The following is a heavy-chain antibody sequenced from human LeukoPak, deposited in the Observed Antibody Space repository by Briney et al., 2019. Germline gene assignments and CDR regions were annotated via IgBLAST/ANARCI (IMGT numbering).Heavy chain of an antibody. J-gene: IGHJ1*01. CDR1: GITVNSNY. V-gene: IGHV3-53*01. Sequence: GGSLRRSCAASGITVNSNYMSWVRQAPGKGLEWVSVIYNGGNTYYADSVKGRFATSRDSSDNTLYLQMNSLRAEDTAVYYCARASGNYYAEYFHLWGQGTLVTVSS. CDR3: ARASGNYYAEYFHL. D-gene: IGHD1-26*01. CDR2: IYNGGNT.